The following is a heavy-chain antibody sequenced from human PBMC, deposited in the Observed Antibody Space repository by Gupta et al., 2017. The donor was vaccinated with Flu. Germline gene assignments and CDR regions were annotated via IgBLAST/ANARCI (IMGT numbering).Heavy chain of an antibody. CDR2: IYPSGST. CDR1: YY. J-gene: IGHJ6*03. Sequence: YYWTCVGQHPGKGLEWLVDIYPSGSTYYNWSPTSRIVISIDTSKSQFSLELSSVTAADTAVYYCARVSYFYYYMDVWGRGTTVTVSS. CDR3: ARVSYFYYYMDV. V-gene: IGHV4-31*02.